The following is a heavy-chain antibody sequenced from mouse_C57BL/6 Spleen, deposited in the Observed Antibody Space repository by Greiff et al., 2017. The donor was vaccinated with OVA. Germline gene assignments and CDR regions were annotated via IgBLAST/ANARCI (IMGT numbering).Heavy chain of an antibody. D-gene: IGHD1-1*01. J-gene: IGHJ1*03. Sequence: VQLQQSGPELVKPGASVKISCKASGYTFTDYYMNWVKQSHGKSLEWIGDINPNNGGTSYNQKFKGKATLTVDKSSSTAYMELRSLTSEDSAVYYCARWYYGSPYFDVWGTGTTVTVSS. V-gene: IGHV1-26*01. CDR3: ARWYYGSPYFDV. CDR2: INPNNGGT. CDR1: GYTFTDYY.